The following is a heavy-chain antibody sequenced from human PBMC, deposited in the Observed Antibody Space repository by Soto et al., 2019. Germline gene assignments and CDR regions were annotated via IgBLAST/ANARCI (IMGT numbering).Heavy chain of an antibody. J-gene: IGHJ4*02. CDR2: INHSGST. V-gene: IGHV4-34*01. CDR1: GGSFSGYY. D-gene: IGHD3-22*01. Sequence: SETLSLTCAVYGGSFSGYYWSWIRQPPGKGLEWIGEINHSGSTNYNPSLKSRVTISVDTSKNQFSLKLSSVTAADTAVYYCARGRTPNYYDSSGYDYWGQGTLVTVSS. CDR3: ARGRTPNYYDSSGYDY.